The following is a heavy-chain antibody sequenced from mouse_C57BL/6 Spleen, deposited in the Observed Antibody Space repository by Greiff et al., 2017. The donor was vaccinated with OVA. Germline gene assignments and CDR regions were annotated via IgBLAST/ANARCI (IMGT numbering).Heavy chain of an antibody. CDR3: ARFNYGSSSSLFDY. J-gene: IGHJ2*01. D-gene: IGHD1-1*01. V-gene: IGHV1-81*01. Sequence: QVQLKQSGAELARPGASVKLSCKASGYTFTSYGISWVKQRTGQGLEWIGEIYPRSGNTYYNEKFKGKATLTADKSSSTAYMELRSLTSEDSAVYFCARFNYGSSSSLFDYWGQGTTLTVSS. CDR1: GYTFTSYG. CDR2: IYPRSGNT.